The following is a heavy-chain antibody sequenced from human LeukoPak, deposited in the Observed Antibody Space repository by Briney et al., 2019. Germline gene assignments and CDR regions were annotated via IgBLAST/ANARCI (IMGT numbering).Heavy chain of an antibody. CDR1: GGSISSGSYY. J-gene: IGHJ5*02. V-gene: IGHV4-61*02. CDR3: ARGVDSRGYQYKGFDP. Sequence: SETLSLTCTVSGGSISSGSYYWSWIRQPAGKGLEWIGRIYSSGSTNYNPSLKSRVTVSVDTSKNQFSLKLSSVTAADTAVYYCARGVDSRGYQYKGFDPWGQGTLVTVSS. CDR2: IYSSGST. D-gene: IGHD3-22*01.